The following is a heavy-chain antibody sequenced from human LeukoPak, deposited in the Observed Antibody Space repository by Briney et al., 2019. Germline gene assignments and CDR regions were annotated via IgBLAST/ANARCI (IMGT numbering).Heavy chain of an antibody. Sequence: GSLRLSCAASGFTFSSYWMGWVRQAPGKGLEWVANIRQDGGENHYVDSVKGRFTISRDNARNSLYLQMNSLRAEDTAVYYCTKWSTSGSYYTEWGQGTLVTVSS. J-gene: IGHJ4*02. CDR3: TKWSTSGSYYTE. V-gene: IGHV3-7*01. CDR1: GFTFSSYW. D-gene: IGHD3-10*01. CDR2: IRQDGGEN.